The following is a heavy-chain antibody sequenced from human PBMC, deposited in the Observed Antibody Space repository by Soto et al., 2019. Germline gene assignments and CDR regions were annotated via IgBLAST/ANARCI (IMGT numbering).Heavy chain of an antibody. Sequence: SETLSLTCTVSGGSISSGDYYWSWIRQPPGKGLEWLGRTYYRSKWYNDYAVSVKSRITINPDTSKNQFSLQLNSVTPEDTAVYYCARSLYYYDSSGYSDNWFDPWGQGTLVTV. CDR3: ARSLYYYDSSGYSDNWFDP. D-gene: IGHD3-22*01. CDR2: TYYRSKWYN. V-gene: IGHV6-1*01. CDR1: GGSISSGD. J-gene: IGHJ5*02.